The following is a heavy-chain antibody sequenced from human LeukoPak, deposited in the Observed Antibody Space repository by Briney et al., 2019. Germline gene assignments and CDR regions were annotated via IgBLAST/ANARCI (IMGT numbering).Heavy chain of an antibody. CDR1: GGSISSGGYY. CDR3: ARGFVDTMVRGVITPHY. J-gene: IGHJ4*02. V-gene: IGHV4-30-2*01. CDR2: IYHSGST. Sequence: SETLSLTFTVSGGSISSGGYYWSWIRQPPGKGLEWIGYIYHSGSTYYNPSLKSRVTISVDTSKNQFSLKLSSVTAADTAVYYCARGFVDTMVRGVITPHYWGQGTLVTVSS. D-gene: IGHD3-10*01.